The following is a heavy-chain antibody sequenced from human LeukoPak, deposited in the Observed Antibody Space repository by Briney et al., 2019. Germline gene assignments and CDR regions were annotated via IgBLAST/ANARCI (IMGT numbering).Heavy chain of an antibody. CDR1: GFTFSTYG. Sequence: GRSLRLSCAASGFTFSTYGMHWVRQAPGKGLEWVAVISFDGNNEYYADSVKGRFTISRDKSKNTLYLQMNSLRAEDTALYYCAKDRLGGYGMDVWGQGTTVTVSS. J-gene: IGHJ6*02. CDR2: ISFDGNNE. CDR3: AKDRLGGYGMDV. V-gene: IGHV3-30*18.